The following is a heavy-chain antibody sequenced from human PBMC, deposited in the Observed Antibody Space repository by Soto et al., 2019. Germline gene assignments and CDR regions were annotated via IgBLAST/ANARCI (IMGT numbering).Heavy chain of an antibody. V-gene: IGHV3-30-3*01. Sequence: QVQLVESGGGVVQPGRSLRLSCAASGFTFSSYAMHWVRQAPGKGLEWVAVISYDGSNKYYADSVKGRFTISRDNSKNTLYLQMNSLRAEDTAVYYCARDITHLVLSYGMDVWGQGTTVTDSS. CDR3: ARDITHLVLSYGMDV. CDR2: ISYDGSNK. D-gene: IGHD2-8*01. CDR1: GFTFSSYA. J-gene: IGHJ6*02.